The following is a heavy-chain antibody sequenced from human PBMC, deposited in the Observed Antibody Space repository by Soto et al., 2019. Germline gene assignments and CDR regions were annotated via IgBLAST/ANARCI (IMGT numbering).Heavy chain of an antibody. CDR2: ISSSSSYT. CDR3: ARGGYSYAGWFDP. Sequence: GESLKISCAASGFTFSDYYMSWIRQAPGKGLEWVSYISSSSSYTNYADSVKGRFTISRDNAKNSLYLQMNSLRAEDTAVYYCARGGYSYAGWFDPWGQGTLVTVSS. D-gene: IGHD5-18*01. V-gene: IGHV3-11*06. CDR1: GFTFSDYY. J-gene: IGHJ5*02.